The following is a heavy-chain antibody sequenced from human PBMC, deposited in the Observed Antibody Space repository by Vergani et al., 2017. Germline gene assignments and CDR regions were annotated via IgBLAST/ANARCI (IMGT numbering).Heavy chain of an antibody. CDR2: ISYDGSNK. V-gene: IGHV3-30-3*01. Sequence: QVQLVESGGGVVQPGRSLRLSCAASGFTFSSYAMHWVRQAPGKGLEWVAVISYDGSNKYYADSVKGRFTISRDNSKNTLYLQMNSLRAEDTAVYYCARGWLHLRFLEWLLFDYWGQGTLVTVSP. D-gene: IGHD3-3*01. CDR3: ARGWLHLRFLEWLLFDY. J-gene: IGHJ4*02. CDR1: GFTFSSYA.